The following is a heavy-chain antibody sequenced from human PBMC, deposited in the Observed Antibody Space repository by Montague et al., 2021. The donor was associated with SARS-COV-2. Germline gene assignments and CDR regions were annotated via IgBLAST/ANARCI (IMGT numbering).Heavy chain of an antibody. J-gene: IGHJ5*02. CDR3: ARILVAAAGSPFDP. V-gene: IGHV2-70*11. CDR1: GFSLSTSGMC. Sequence: PALVKPTQTLTLTCTFSGFSLSTSGMCVSWIRQPPGKALEWLARIDWVDDKYYSTSLKTRLTISKDTSKNQVVLTMTNMDPVDTATYYCARILVAAAGSPFDPWGQGTLVTVSS. CDR2: IDWVDDK. D-gene: IGHD6-13*01.